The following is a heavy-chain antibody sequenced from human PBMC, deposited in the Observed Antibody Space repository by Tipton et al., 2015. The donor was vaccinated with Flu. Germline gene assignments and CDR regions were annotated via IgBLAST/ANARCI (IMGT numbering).Heavy chain of an antibody. D-gene: IGHD1-7*01. CDR3: ARGWGNYETFYFDY. Sequence: SLRLSCTSSGSTFENYYMSWARQAPGKGLEWVGLVRSKAFGGTAEYAASVKGRFTISRDDSRSIAYLQMNSLRAEDTAVYYCARGWGNYETFYFDYWGQGTLVTVSS. J-gene: IGHJ4*02. V-gene: IGHV3-49*02. CDR1: GSTFENYY. CDR2: VRSKAFGGTA.